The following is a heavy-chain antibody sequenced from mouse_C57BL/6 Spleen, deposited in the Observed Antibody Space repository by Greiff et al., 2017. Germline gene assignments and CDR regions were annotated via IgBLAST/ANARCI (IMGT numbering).Heavy chain of an antibody. D-gene: IGHD2-4*01. CDR1: GFTFSDYG. CDR2: ISNLAYSI. J-gene: IGHJ3*01. Sequence: DVKLVESGGGLVQPGGSLKLSCAASGFTFSDYGMAWVRQAPRKGPEWVAFISNLAYSIYYADTVTGRFTISRENAKNTLYLEMSSLRSEDTAMYYCARHGGYDYGFAYWGQGTLVTVSA. CDR3: ARHGGYDYGFAY. V-gene: IGHV5-15*01.